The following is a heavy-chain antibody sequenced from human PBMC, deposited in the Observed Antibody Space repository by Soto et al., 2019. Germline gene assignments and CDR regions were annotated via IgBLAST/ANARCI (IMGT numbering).Heavy chain of an antibody. V-gene: IGHV1-2*04. D-gene: IGHD5-12*01. CDR1: GYTFTGYY. J-gene: IGHJ4*02. CDR2: INPNSGGT. Sequence: QVQLVQSGAEVKKPGASVKVSCKASGYTFTGYYMHWVRQAPGQGLEWMGWINPNSGGTNYAQKFQGWVTMTRDTSISTAYMELSRLRSDDTAVYYCARDRGSGYEYTLRGLELRIFDYWGQGTLVTVSS. CDR3: ARDRGSGYEYTLRGLELRIFDY.